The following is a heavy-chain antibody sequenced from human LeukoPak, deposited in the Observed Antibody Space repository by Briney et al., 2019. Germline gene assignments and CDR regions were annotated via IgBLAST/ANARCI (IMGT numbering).Heavy chain of an antibody. CDR2: IYYSGST. Sequence: PSETLSLTCTVSGDSISSSSYYWGWIRQPPGKGLEWIGSIYYSGSTYYNPSLKSRVTISVDTSKNQFSLKLSSVTAADTAVYYCAKHSSSTSSEVDYWGQGTLVTVSS. V-gene: IGHV4-39*01. D-gene: IGHD2-2*01. CDR3: AKHSSSTSSEVDY. CDR1: GDSISSSSYY. J-gene: IGHJ4*02.